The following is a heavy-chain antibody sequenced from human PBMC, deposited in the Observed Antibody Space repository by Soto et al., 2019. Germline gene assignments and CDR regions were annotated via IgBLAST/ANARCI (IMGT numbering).Heavy chain of an antibody. D-gene: IGHD3-10*01. J-gene: IGHJ4*02. CDR2: ISGGGETT. CDR1: GFTFNNYA. Sequence: EVQLLESGGGLVQPGGSLRLSCAASGFTFNNYAMTWVRQAPGKGLEWVSAISGGGETTSYADSVKGRFTVSRDGSNNTLYLQMSSLRAEDTALYYCAKGRGGSGSLTPRVDFWGQGTLVTVSS. CDR3: AKGRGGSGSLTPRVDF. V-gene: IGHV3-23*01.